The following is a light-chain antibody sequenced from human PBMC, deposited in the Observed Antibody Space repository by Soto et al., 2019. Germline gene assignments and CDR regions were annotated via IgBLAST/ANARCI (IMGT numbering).Light chain of an antibody. Sequence: ENVLTQSPGTLSLSPGERATLSCRASQSISRTYLAWYQQKPVPAPSLLIYATSSRATGIPDRFSGSGSGTDFTLTIRRLEPEDFAVYYCQQYGRSGTFGQGTKVDIK. CDR1: QSISRTY. CDR3: QQYGRSGT. CDR2: ATS. J-gene: IGKJ1*01. V-gene: IGKV3-20*01.